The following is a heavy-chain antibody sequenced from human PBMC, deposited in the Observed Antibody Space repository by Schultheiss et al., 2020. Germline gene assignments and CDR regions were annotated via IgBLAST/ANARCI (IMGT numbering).Heavy chain of an antibody. CDR2: INHSGST. D-gene: IGHD6-19*01. CDR1: GGSFSGYY. V-gene: IGHV4-34*01. J-gene: IGHJ4*02. CDR3: VSQTKAVAR. Sequence: SETLSLTCAVYGGSFSGYYWSWIRQPPGKGLEWIGEINHSGSTNYNPSLKSRVTISVDTSKNQFSLKLRSVIPADTAVYYCVSQTKAVARWGQGTQVTVSS.